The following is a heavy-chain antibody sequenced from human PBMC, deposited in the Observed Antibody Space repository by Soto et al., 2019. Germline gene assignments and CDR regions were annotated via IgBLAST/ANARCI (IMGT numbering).Heavy chain of an antibody. CDR2: TSNNGDRT. D-gene: IGHD6-19*01. Sequence: GGSLRLSCSVSVFTFTDHAMTWFRQAPGKGLEWVSTTSNNGDRTFYADSVKGRFTVSTDRTNNTLYLQMNSLRADDTAVYFCARPPLYSNGGYFDSWGQGTLVTVSS. CDR3: ARPPLYSNGGYFDS. CDR1: VFTFTDHA. J-gene: IGHJ4*02. V-gene: IGHV3-23*01.